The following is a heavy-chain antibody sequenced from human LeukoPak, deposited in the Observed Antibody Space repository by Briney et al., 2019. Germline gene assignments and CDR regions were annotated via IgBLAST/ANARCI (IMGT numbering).Heavy chain of an antibody. D-gene: IGHD1-14*01. J-gene: IGHJ3*02. Sequence: GGSLRLSCAASGFTFSSYWMSWVRQAPGKGLEWVANIKQDGSEKYYVDSVKGRFTISRDNAKNSLYLQMNSLRAEDTALYYCARATRGDAFDIWGQGTMVTVSS. CDR3: ARATRGDAFDI. V-gene: IGHV3-7*03. CDR1: GFTFSSYW. CDR2: IKQDGSEK.